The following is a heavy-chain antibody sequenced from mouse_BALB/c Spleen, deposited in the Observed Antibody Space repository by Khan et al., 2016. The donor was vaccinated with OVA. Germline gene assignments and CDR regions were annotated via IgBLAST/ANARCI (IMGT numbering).Heavy chain of an antibody. V-gene: IGHV9-1*02. Sequence: QIQLVQSGPELKKPGETVKISCKASAYTFTNYGMNWVKQAPGKGLKWMGWINTYTGEPTYTDDFKGRFAFSLETSASTAYLQINNLKNEDMATYFCARVASCWYFDVWGAGTTVTVAS. D-gene: IGHD3-1*01. CDR3: ARVASCWYFDV. CDR2: INTYTGEP. CDR1: AYTFTNYG. J-gene: IGHJ1*01.